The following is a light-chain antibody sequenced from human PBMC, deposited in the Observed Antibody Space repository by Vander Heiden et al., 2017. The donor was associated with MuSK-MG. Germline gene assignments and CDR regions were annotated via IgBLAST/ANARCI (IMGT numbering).Light chain of an antibody. J-gene: IGLJ1*01. V-gene: IGLV1-44*01. CDR1: SSNIGRNA. CDR2: SNT. CDR3: EAWDETLTGPG. Sequence: QSVLTQPPSVSGTPGQRVTISCSGSSSNIGRNAVNWYQQLPGTAPKVLIYSNTRRPSGVPDRFSGSKSGTAASLAISGLQSEDEADYYCEAWDETLTGPGFGSGTKVTVL.